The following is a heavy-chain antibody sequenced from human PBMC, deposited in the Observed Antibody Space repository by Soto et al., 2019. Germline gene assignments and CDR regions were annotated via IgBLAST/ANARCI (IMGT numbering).Heavy chain of an antibody. Sequence: SETRSLTCTFTGDSITSGGYYWSWIRQHPGKGLEGLGYIYGSGGSGSTLYNPSLKSRITLSADTSKAQFSLNPSSVTVADTAVYFCARKQAGYVSGIDYWGQGTLVTVSS. J-gene: IGHJ4*02. D-gene: IGHD1-1*01. CDR2: IYGSGGSGST. CDR3: ARKQAGYVSGIDY. CDR1: GDSITSGGYY. V-gene: IGHV4-31*03.